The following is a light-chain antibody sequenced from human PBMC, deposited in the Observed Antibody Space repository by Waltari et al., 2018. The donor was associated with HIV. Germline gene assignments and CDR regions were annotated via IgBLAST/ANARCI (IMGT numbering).Light chain of an antibody. CDR2: GAS. Sequence: EVVLTQSPGTLSLSPGDGATLPCRASQSVTSSYLAWYQQKPGQAPRLVIYGASNRATGIPDRFSGSGSGTDFTLTISRLEPEDFAVYYCQLYDSSPPRYTFGQGTKLEIK. J-gene: IGKJ2*01. CDR1: QSVTSSY. V-gene: IGKV3-20*01. CDR3: QLYDSSPPRYT.